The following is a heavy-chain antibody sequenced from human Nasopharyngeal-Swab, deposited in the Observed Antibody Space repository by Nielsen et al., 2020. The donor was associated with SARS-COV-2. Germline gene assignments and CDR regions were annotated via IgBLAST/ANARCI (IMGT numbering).Heavy chain of an antibody. CDR2: ISGSGGST. D-gene: IGHD4-17*01. CDR3: AKDPDGDYGGNWFDP. CDR1: GFTFSSYA. V-gene: IGHV3-23*01. Sequence: GGSLRLSCAASGFTFSSYAMSWVRQAPGKGLEWVSAISGSGGSTYYADSVKGRLTISRDNSKNTLYLQMNSLRAEDTAVYYCAKDPDGDYGGNWFDPWGQGTLVTVSS. J-gene: IGHJ5*02.